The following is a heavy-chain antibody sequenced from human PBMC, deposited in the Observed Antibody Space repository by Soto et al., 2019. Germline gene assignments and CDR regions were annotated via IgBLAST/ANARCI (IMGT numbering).Heavy chain of an antibody. CDR3: ARDSSGSYNEHVDY. V-gene: IGHV3-33*01. J-gene: IGHJ4*02. CDR2: IWYDGSNK. CDR1: GFTFSSYG. Sequence: QVQLVESGGGVVQPGRSLRLSCAASGFTFSSYGMHWVRQAPGKGLEWVAVIWYDGSNKYYADSVKGRFTISRDNSKNTLYLQMNSLRAEDTAVYYCARDSSGSYNEHVDYWGQGTLVTVSS. D-gene: IGHD1-26*01.